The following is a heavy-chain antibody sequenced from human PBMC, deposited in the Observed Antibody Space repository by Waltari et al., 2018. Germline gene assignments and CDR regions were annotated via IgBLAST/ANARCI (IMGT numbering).Heavy chain of an antibody. CDR3: AKGGGRWLQLRYFDY. CDR1: GGSISSSSYY. Sequence: QLQLQESGPGLVKPSETLSLTCTVSGGSISSSSYYWGWIRQPPGKGLEWIGSIYYSGSTYYNPSLKSRVTISVDTSKNQFSLKLSSVTAADTALYYCAKGGGRWLQLRYFDYWGQGTLVTVSS. D-gene: IGHD5-12*01. J-gene: IGHJ4*02. V-gene: IGHV4-39*07. CDR2: IYYSGST.